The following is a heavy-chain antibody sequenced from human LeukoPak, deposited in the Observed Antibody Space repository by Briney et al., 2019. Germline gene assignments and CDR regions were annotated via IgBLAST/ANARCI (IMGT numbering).Heavy chain of an antibody. CDR2: INGDGSST. D-gene: IGHD2-2*02. CDR1: GFSFSSYW. J-gene: IGHJ4*02. V-gene: IGHV3-74*01. CDR3: AKGADRYCSSTSCYTGFDY. Sequence: GGSLRLSCAASGFSFSSYWMQWVRQAPGKGLVWVSRINGDGSSTNYADSVKGRFTISRDNAKNTLYLQMNSLRAEDTAVYYCAKGADRYCSSTSCYTGFDYWGQGTLVTVSS.